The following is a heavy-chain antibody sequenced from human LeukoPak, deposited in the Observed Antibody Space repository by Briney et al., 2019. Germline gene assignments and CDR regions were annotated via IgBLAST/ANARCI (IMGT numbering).Heavy chain of an antibody. V-gene: IGHV1-2*02. J-gene: IGHJ4*02. CDR2: MNPKRGDT. CDR1: GYTFTDYY. D-gene: IGHD6-19*01. Sequence: ASVKVSCKASGYTFTDYYIHWVRQAPGQGLEWMAWMNPKRGDTSYTQKFQGRVTMTRDTSISTAYMELSRLRSDDTAVYYCARFSWLANYFDYWGQGTMVTVSS. CDR3: ARFSWLANYFDY.